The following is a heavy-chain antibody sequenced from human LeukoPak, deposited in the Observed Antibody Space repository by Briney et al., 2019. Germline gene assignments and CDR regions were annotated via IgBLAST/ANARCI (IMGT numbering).Heavy chain of an antibody. CDR1: GFTFGDYA. D-gene: IGHD2-15*01. CDR2: ITSSGGST. CDR3: ATNMKRGSDV. Sequence: GGSLRLSCTASGFTFGDYAMSWVRQAPGKGLEWVSGITSSGGSTFYADSVKGRFTISRDNSKNALYLQINSLRAEDTAVYYCATNMKRGSDVWGQGTMVTVSS. J-gene: IGHJ3*01. V-gene: IGHV3-23*01.